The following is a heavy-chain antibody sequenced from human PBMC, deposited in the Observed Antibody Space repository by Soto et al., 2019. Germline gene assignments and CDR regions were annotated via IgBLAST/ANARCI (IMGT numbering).Heavy chain of an antibody. CDR3: ATSFGSGSRAFDY. CDR1: GDTFNFYT. D-gene: IGHD3-10*01. J-gene: IGHJ4*02. V-gene: IGHV1-69*02. Sequence: QVQLVQSGAEVKKPGSSVKVSCKASGDTFNFYTINGVRQAPGLGLEWMGRFNPILSFSNSALKFQGRVTLTADKSTSTAYMVLSSLRSEDTARYYCATSFGSGSRAFDYWGKGALVTVSS. CDR2: FNPILSFS.